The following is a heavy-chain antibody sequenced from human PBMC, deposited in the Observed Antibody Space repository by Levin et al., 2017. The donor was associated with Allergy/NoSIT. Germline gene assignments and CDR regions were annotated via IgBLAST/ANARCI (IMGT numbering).Heavy chain of an antibody. V-gene: IGHV2-26*01. J-gene: IGHJ3*02. CDR3: ARTYHFWSGYYYHDAFDI. D-gene: IGHD3-3*01. CDR1: GFSLSNARMG. CDR2: IFSNDEK. Sequence: ESGPTLVKPTETLTLTCTVSGFSLSNARMGVSWIRQPPGKALEWLAHIFSNDEKSYSTSLKSRLTISKDTSKSQVVLTMTNMDPVDTATYYCARTYHFWSGYYYHDAFDIWGQGTMVTVSS.